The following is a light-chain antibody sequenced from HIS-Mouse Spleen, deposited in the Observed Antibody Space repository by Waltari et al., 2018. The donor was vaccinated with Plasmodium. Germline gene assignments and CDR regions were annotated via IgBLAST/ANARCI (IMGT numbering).Light chain of an antibody. J-gene: IGLJ3*02. V-gene: IGLV3-27*01. CDR2: KDS. Sequence: SYELTQPSSVSVSPGQTVRITCPGDVLAKKYARWFQLKPGQAPALVIYKDSERPSGFHGRLSGSSAGTKVTLTIGGAQVGDEAVYYCYAAADNTWVFGGGTKLTVL. CDR3: YAAADNTWV. CDR1: VLAKKY.